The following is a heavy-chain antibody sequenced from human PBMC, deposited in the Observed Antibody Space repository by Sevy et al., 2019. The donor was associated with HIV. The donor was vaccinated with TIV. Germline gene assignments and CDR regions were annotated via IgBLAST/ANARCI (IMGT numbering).Heavy chain of an antibody. CDR2: INHSGGT. V-gene: IGHV4-34*01. Sequence: SENLSLTCAVYGGSFSGYYWSWIRQPPGKGLEWIEEINHSGGTNYNPSLKSRVTISVDTSKNQFSLKLNSVSAADTAVYYCARHCTGSSCSHAFDIWGQGTMVTVSS. CDR1: GGSFSGYY. D-gene: IGHD2-15*01. CDR3: ARHCTGSSCSHAFDI. J-gene: IGHJ3*02.